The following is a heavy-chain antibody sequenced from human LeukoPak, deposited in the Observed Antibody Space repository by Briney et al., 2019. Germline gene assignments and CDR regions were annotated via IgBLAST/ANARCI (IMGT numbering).Heavy chain of an antibody. V-gene: IGHV4-4*02. D-gene: IGHD4-17*01. CDR1: GGSISSSNW. CDR3: ARIEKEGDYGDYADSDYYYYYYMDV. CDR2: IYHSGST. Sequence: SGTLSLTCAVSGGSISSSNWWSWVRQPPGKGLEWIGEIYHSGSTNYNPSLKSRVTISVDTSKNQFSLKLSSVTAADTAVYYCARIEKEGDYGDYADSDYYYYYYMDVWGKGTTVTVSS. J-gene: IGHJ6*03.